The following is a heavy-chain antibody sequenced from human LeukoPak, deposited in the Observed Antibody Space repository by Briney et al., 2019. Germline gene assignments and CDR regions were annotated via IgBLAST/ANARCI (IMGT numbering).Heavy chain of an antibody. CDR1: GYTFTGYY. J-gene: IGHJ3*02. Sequence: VASVKVSCKASGYTFTGYYMHWVRQAPGQGLEWMGWISTYNGNTNYAQKVQGRVTMTTETSTSTAYMELRSLRSDDTAVYYCARWYCSSTSCPADGFDIWGQGTMVTVSS. D-gene: IGHD2-2*01. CDR3: ARWYCSSTSCPADGFDI. V-gene: IGHV1-18*04. CDR2: ISTYNGNT.